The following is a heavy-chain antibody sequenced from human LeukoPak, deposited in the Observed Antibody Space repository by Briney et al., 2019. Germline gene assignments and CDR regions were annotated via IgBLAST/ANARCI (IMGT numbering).Heavy chain of an antibody. CDR1: GGSISSSSYY. Sequence: ASETLSLTCTVSGGSISSSSYYWGWIRQPPGKGLEWIGSIYYSGSTYYNPSLKSRVTISVDTSKNQFSLKLSSVTAADTAVYYCARQAPPLTMVRGVIHAFDIWGQGTMVTVSS. D-gene: IGHD3-10*01. J-gene: IGHJ3*02. V-gene: IGHV4-39*07. CDR3: ARQAPPLTMVRGVIHAFDI. CDR2: IYYSGST.